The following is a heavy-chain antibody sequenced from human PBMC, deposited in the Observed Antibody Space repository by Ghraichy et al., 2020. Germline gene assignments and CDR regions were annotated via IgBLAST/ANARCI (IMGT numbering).Heavy chain of an antibody. CDR3: ARDRSYSNYWFDP. CDR2: ISSSSSYI. CDR1: GFTFSSYS. J-gene: IGHJ5*02. Sequence: GGSLRLSCAASGFTFSSYSMNWVRQAPGKGLEWVSSISSSSSYIYYADSVKGRFTISRDNAKNSLYLQMNSLRAEDTAVYYCARDRSYSNYWFDPWGQGTLVTVSS. D-gene: IGHD4-11*01. V-gene: IGHV3-21*01.